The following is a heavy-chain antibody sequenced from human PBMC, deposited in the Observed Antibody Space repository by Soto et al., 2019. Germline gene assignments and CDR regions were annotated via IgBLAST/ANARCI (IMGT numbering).Heavy chain of an antibody. CDR3: ARDHGYYDFWSGYSQADDAFDI. D-gene: IGHD3-3*01. CDR2: ISSSSSTI. V-gene: IGHV3-48*01. J-gene: IGHJ3*02. Sequence: GGSLRLSCAASGFTFSSYSMNWVRQAPGKGLEWVAYISSSSSTIYYGDSVKGRFTISRDKAKNSLYLQMNSLRAEDTAVYDCARDHGYYDFWSGYSQADDAFDIWGQGTMVTVSS. CDR1: GFTFSSYS.